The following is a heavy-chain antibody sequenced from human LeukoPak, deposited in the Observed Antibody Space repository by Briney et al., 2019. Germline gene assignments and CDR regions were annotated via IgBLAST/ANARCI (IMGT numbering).Heavy chain of an antibody. V-gene: IGHV1-8*01. CDR3: ARAHDYNDRPFFYYGMDV. D-gene: IGHD4-11*01. CDR1: GYPFINYD. Sequence: ASVKVSCKASGYPFINYDIKWVRQATGQGLEWMGWMNPNSGNRGYAQKSQGRVSMTRDTSVSTAYMELSSLTPEDTAVYYCARAHDYNDRPFFYYGMDVWGQGPRSLSP. J-gene: IGHJ6*02. CDR2: MNPNSGNR.